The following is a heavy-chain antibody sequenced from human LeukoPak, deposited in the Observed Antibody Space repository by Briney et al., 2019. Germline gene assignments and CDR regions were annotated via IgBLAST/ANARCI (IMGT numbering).Heavy chain of an antibody. J-gene: IGHJ6*02. Sequence: PGGSLRLSCAASAFTFSSYNMNWVRQAPGKGLEWVSSISSSGSYIYYADSVKGRFTISRDNAKNSLYLQMNSLRAEDTAVYYCARIAQLLLGFRYYYGMDVWCQGTTVTVSS. CDR1: AFTFSSYN. V-gene: IGHV3-21*01. CDR3: ARIAQLLLGFRYYYGMDV. D-gene: IGHD2-2*01. CDR2: ISSSGSYI.